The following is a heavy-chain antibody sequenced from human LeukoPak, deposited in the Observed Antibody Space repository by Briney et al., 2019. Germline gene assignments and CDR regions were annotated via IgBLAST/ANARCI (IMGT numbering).Heavy chain of an antibody. J-gene: IGHJ5*02. Sequence: GRSLRLSCAASGFTFSSYAMHWVRQAPGKGLEWVAVISYDGSNKYYADSAKGRFTISRDNSKNTLYLQMNSLRAEDTAVYYCARTTGAAAGTGWFDPWGQGTLVTVSS. D-gene: IGHD6-13*01. CDR1: GFTFSSYA. CDR2: ISYDGSNK. V-gene: IGHV3-30*01. CDR3: ARTTGAAAGTGWFDP.